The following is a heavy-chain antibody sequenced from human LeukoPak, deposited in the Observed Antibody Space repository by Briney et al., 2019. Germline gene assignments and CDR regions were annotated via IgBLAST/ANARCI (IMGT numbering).Heavy chain of an antibody. CDR2: IRGRAYGGTT. CDR1: GFTFGDYI. J-gene: IGHJ6*02. D-gene: IGHD1-26*01. CDR3: TRDGSGMHYGMDV. V-gene: IGHV3-49*04. Sequence: GRSLRLSCTASGFTFGDYIMSWVRQAPGKGLEWVGFIRGRAYGGTTEYAASVKGRFTISRDDSKSIAYLQVNSLKTEDTAVYYCTRDGSGMHYGMDVWGQGTTVTVSS.